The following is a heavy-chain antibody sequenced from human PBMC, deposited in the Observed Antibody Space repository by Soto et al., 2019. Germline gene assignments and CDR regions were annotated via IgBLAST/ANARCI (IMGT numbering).Heavy chain of an antibody. Sequence: VQLQESGPGLVKPSETLSLICTVSGGSISSDYLSWIRQPAGKGLEWIGRVYTRGYSNSNPSLKSRVTMSVDTSKKQSSLNLSSVTAADTAVYYCARKPTTAGTVKWFNPWGQGTLVTVSS. CDR3: ARKPTTAGTVKWFNP. D-gene: IGHD6-13*01. J-gene: IGHJ5*02. CDR2: VYTRGYS. CDR1: GGSISSDY. V-gene: IGHV4-4*07.